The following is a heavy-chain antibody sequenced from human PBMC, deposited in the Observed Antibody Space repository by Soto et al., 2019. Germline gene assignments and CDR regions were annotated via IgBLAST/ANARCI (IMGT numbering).Heavy chain of an antibody. CDR3: ARTVLGPDLLADSFVDYYYYMDV. D-gene: IGHD3-9*01. J-gene: IGHJ6*03. Sequence: KLPETLSLTSTVSGGCISNFYWSWIRQPPGKGLEWIGYVYYTGSTSYNPSLKRRVTFSADSSRGQFSLRLNSVTAADTAVYYCARTVLGPDLLADSFVDYYYYMDVWGQGTTVTAP. CDR1: GGCISNFY. CDR2: VYYTGST. V-gene: IGHV4-59*08.